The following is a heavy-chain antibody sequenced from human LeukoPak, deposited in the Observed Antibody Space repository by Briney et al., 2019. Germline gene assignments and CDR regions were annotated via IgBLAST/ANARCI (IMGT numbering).Heavy chain of an antibody. V-gene: IGHV3-21*04. CDR2: ISSSSSYI. Sequence: PGGSLRLCCAASGFTFSSYSMNWVRQAPGKGLEWVSSISSSSSYIYYADSVKGRFTISRDNAKNSLYLQMNSLRAEDTAVYYCARLRGYSYAYSHLTYYYYMDVWGKGTTVTISS. D-gene: IGHD5-18*01. CDR3: ARLRGYSYAYSHLTYYYYMDV. CDR1: GFTFSSYS. J-gene: IGHJ6*03.